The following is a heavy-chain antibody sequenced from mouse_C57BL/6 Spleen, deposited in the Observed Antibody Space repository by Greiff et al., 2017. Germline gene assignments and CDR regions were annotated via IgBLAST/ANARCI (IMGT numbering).Heavy chain of an antibody. J-gene: IGHJ4*01. Sequence: VQLKQSGPELVKPGASVKISCKASGYTFTDYYMNWVKQSHGKSLEWIGDINPNNGGTSYNQKFKGKATLTVDKSSSTAYMELRSLTSEDSAVYYCARRITTVVVNYAMDYWGQGTSVTVSS. CDR1: GYTFTDYY. CDR2: INPNNGGT. D-gene: IGHD1-1*01. V-gene: IGHV1-26*01. CDR3: ARRITTVVVNYAMDY.